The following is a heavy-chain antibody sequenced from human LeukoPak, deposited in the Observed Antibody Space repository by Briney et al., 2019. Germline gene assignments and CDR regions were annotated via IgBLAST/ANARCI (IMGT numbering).Heavy chain of an antibody. V-gene: IGHV1-18*01. CDR1: GYTFISKN. CDR2: ISAYNGNT. CDR3: ARGYCSSTSCRSYYYYYMDV. D-gene: IGHD2-2*01. Sequence: ASVKVSCRTSGYTFISKNLHWVRQAPGQGLEWMGWISAYNGNTNYAQKLQGRVTMTTDTSTRTAYMELRSLRSDDTAVYYCARGYCSSTSCRSYYYYYMDVWGKGTTVTVSS. J-gene: IGHJ6*03.